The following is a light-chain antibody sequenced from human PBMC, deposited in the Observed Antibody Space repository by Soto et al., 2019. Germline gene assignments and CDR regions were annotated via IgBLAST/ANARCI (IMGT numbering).Light chain of an antibody. CDR1: SSDVGAYNY. CDR3: CSYTTSNTFV. J-gene: IGLJ1*01. V-gene: IGLV2-14*01. Sequence: LTQPASVSGSLGQSITISCSGTSSDVGAYNYVSWYQQYPGKAPKLMIYHVTDRPSGVSNRFSGSKSGNTASLTISGLQAEDEADYYCCSYTTSNTFVFGTGTRSPS. CDR2: HVT.